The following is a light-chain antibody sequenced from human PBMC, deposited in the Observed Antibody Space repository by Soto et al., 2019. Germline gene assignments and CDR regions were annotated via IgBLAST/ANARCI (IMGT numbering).Light chain of an antibody. J-gene: IGKJ5*01. V-gene: IGKV3-11*01. Sequence: ESVLTHSRVTLSLSPGQGAALSFRASQSISNYLAWYQQKPGQAPRLLIYDASNRATGTPARFSGSGAGTDFTLTISSLEPEDSAVYYCQQRSNWPSITFGQGTRLEIK. CDR2: DAS. CDR3: QQRSNWPSIT. CDR1: QSISNY.